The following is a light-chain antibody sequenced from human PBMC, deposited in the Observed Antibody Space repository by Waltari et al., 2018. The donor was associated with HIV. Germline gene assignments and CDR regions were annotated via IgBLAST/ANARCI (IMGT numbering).Light chain of an antibody. Sequence: NFILTQPHSVSESPGTTVPISCPRSSGSIASDYVQWYQQRLGSAPTVVIYDHRQRPSGVPDRFSGSIDSSSNSASLTISGLRSEDEADYYCQSSYSNSQVFGGGTKLTVL. J-gene: IGLJ2*01. CDR1: SGSIASDY. V-gene: IGLV6-57*03. CDR3: QSSYSNSQV. CDR2: DHR.